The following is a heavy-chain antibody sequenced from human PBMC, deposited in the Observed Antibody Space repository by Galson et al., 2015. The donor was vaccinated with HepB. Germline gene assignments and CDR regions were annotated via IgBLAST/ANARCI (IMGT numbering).Heavy chain of an antibody. Sequence: QSGAEVKKPGESLKISCKASGYIFINYWIGWVRQMPGKGLEWMAIIYPGDSDARYSPSFQGLVIISADKSINTAYLQWSSLKASDTAMYYCARRSTNWYFDDHWGQGTQVTVSS. CDR3: ARRSTNWYFDDH. D-gene: IGHD1-7*01. CDR2: IYPGDSDA. CDR1: GYIFINYW. J-gene: IGHJ4*02. V-gene: IGHV5-51*01.